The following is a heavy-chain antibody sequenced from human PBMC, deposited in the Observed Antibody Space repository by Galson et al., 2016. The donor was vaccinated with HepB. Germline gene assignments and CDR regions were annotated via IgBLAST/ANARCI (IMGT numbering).Heavy chain of an antibody. D-gene: IGHD3-10*01. CDR2: INGGGDWA. Sequence: SLRLSCAVSGFTFSTYDMSWVRQAPGKGLEWVATINGGGDWAPSAGSVSGRFTISKDNSRNTLYLQMTSLRAEDTAIYFCAKRAGGFGEGQFDHWGPGTMVSVSS. V-gene: IGHV3-23*01. CDR3: AKRAGGFGEGQFDH. CDR1: GFTFSTYD. J-gene: IGHJ4*02.